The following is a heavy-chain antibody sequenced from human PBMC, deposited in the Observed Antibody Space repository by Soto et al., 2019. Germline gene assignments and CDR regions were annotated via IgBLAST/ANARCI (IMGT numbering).Heavy chain of an antibody. CDR3: AKERSSGWSFDY. D-gene: IGHD6-19*01. J-gene: IGHJ4*02. CDR1: GLTFRSYW. V-gene: IGHV3-23*01. CDR2: ISGSGDST. Sequence: SLRLSCAASGLTFRSYWMHWVRQAPGKGLEWVSGISGSGDSTYYADSVKGRFTVSRDNSKNTLYLQMNSLRAEDTAVFYCAKERSSGWSFDYWGQGTLVTVSS.